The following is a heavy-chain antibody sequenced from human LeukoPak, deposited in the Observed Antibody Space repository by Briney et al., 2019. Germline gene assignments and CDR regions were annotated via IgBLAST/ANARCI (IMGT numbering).Heavy chain of an antibody. CDR3: AGFTVTTSEYYFDY. J-gene: IGHJ4*02. Sequence: GASVKVSCKASGYTFTSYGISWVRQAPGQGLEWMGWISAYNGNTNYAQKLQGRVTMTTDTSTSTAYMELRSLRSDDTAVYYCAGFTVTTSEYYFDYWGQGTLVTVSS. CDR1: GYTFTSYG. V-gene: IGHV1-18*01. D-gene: IGHD4-17*01. CDR2: ISAYNGNT.